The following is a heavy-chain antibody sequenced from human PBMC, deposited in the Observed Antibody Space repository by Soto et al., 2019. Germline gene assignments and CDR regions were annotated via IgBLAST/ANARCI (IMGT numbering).Heavy chain of an antibody. CDR2: ITHTGST. V-gene: IGHV4-34*01. D-gene: IGHD3-10*01. CDR3: ARLPRLNYGSGFQAPN. Sequence: SETLSLTCAVYGGSFSGYYWSWIRQPPGKGLEWIGEITHTGSTNYNPSLKNRVIISLDTSENHFSLKLNSVTAADTAVYYCARLPRLNYGSGFQAPNWGQGTLVTVSS. J-gene: IGHJ4*02. CDR1: GGSFSGYY.